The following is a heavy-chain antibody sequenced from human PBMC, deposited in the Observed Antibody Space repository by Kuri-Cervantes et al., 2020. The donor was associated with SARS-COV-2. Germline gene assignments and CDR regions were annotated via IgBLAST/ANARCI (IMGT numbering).Heavy chain of an antibody. Sequence: VSCKGSGYSFTSYWIGWVRQMPGKGLEWMRIIYPGDSDTRYSPSFQCQVTISADKSISTAYLQWSSLKASDTAMYYCANSGSGLAPTGAFDYWGQGTRVTVSS. J-gene: IGHJ3*01. CDR3: ANSGSGLAPTGAFDY. CDR2: IYPGDSDT. D-gene: IGHD3-10*01. V-gene: IGHV5-51*01. CDR1: GYSFTSYW.